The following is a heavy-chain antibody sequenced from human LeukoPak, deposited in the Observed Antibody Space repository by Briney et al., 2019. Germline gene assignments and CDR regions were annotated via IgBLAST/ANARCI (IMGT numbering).Heavy chain of an antibody. V-gene: IGHV3-30*18. D-gene: IGHD3-10*01. Sequence: GGSLRLSCAASGFTFSSYGMHWVRQAPGKGLEWVAVISYDGSNKYYADSVKGRFTISRDNSKNTLYLQMNSLRAEDTAVYYCAKDAFGVWGKGTTVTVSS. J-gene: IGHJ6*04. CDR3: AKDAFGV. CDR1: GFTFSSYG. CDR2: ISYDGSNK.